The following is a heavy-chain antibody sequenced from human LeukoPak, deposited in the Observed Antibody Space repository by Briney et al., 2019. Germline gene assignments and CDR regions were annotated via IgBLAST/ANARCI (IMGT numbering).Heavy chain of an antibody. V-gene: IGHV3-48*03. D-gene: IGHD6-25*01. CDR2: ISSSGSPI. Sequence: PGRSLRLSCAASGFTFSTYEMNWVRQAPGKGLEWVSYISSSGSPIYYADSVKGRFTISRDNAKNSLSLQMNSLRAEDTAVYYCAREGYSSAWGFFDYWGQGILVTVSS. J-gene: IGHJ4*02. CDR3: AREGYSSAWGFFDY. CDR1: GFTFSTYE.